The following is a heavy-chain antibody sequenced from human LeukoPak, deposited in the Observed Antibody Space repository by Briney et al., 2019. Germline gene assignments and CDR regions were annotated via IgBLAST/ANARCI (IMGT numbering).Heavy chain of an antibody. Sequence: PGRSLRLSCAASGFTFSSYSMNWVRQAPGKGLEWVSSISSSSSYIYYADSVKGRFTISRDNAKNSLYLQMNSLRAEDTAVYYCARSWYVVGATLDYWGQGTLVTVSS. J-gene: IGHJ4*02. V-gene: IGHV3-21*01. CDR2: ISSSSSYI. D-gene: IGHD1-26*01. CDR1: GFTFSSYS. CDR3: ARSWYVVGATLDY.